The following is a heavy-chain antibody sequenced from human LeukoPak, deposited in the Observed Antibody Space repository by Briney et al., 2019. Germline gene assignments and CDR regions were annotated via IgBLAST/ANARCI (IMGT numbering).Heavy chain of an antibody. CDR2: ITSGVGIT. CDR3: AKGDYYDFDY. Sequence: GGSLRLSCAASGFTFSNFGMNWVRLAPGKGLEWVSIITSGVGITYYADSVKGRFTVSRDNSKSTLYLQMNSLRAEDTAVYYCAKGDYYDFDYWGQGTLVTVSS. D-gene: IGHD3-10*01. V-gene: IGHV3-23*01. J-gene: IGHJ4*02. CDR1: GFTFSNFG.